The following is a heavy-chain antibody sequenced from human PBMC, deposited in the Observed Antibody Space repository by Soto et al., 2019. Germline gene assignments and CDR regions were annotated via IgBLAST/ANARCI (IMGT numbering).Heavy chain of an antibody. D-gene: IGHD2-21*02. V-gene: IGHV1-69*12. J-gene: IGHJ6*02. CDR3: ARGEQHIVVVTANYYYGMDV. CDR1: GGTFSSYA. CDR2: IIPIFGTA. Sequence: QVQLVQSGAEVKKPGSSVKVSCKASGGTFSSYAISWVRQAPGQGLEWMGGIIPIFGTANYAQKFQGRVTFTADESTSTAYMELSSLRSEDTAVYYCARGEQHIVVVTANYYYGMDVWGQGTTVTVSS.